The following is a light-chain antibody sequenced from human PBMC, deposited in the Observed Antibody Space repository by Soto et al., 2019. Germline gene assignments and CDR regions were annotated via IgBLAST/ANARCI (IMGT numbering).Light chain of an antibody. V-gene: IGKV3-11*01. J-gene: IGKJ4*01. CDR2: TAS. CDR3: QHRSH. Sequence: IVLTQSPGTLSLFPGERATLSCRASQSVRSYVAWYQQKPGQAPRLLMYTASNRATGIPARFTGSGSGTDFTLTISSLEPEDFAVYYCQHRSHFGGGTKVEIK. CDR1: QSVRSY.